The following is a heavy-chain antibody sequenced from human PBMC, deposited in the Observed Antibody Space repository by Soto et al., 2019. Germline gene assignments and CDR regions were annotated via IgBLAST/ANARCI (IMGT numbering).Heavy chain of an antibody. Sequence: QVQLQESGPGLVKPSQTRSLTCTVSGGSISSTDDYWSCIRQPPGKCLEWIGYIYYSEHTYYNPSLNSRVTIAVDTSKTQFSLKLTSVTAADTAVYYCARDEGRVVGAAYYWGQGTLVTVSS. V-gene: IGHV4-30-4*01. CDR3: ARDEGRVVGAAYY. D-gene: IGHD2-15*01. CDR1: GGSISSTDDY. J-gene: IGHJ4*02. CDR2: IYYSEHT.